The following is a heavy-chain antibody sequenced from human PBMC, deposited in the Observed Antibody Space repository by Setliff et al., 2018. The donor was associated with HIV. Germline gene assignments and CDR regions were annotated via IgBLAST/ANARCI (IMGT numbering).Heavy chain of an antibody. Sequence: SETLSLTCAVYGGSFSGYYWSWIRQPPGKGLEWIGEINHSGSTNYNPSLKRRVTISVDTSKIQFSLKLSSVTAADTAVFYCARLTTTYYYDSSAYYHPVWGQGTLVTVSS. J-gene: IGHJ4*02. D-gene: IGHD3-22*01. CDR2: INHSGST. CDR3: ARLTTTYYYDSSAYYHPV. V-gene: IGHV4-34*01. CDR1: GGSFSGYY.